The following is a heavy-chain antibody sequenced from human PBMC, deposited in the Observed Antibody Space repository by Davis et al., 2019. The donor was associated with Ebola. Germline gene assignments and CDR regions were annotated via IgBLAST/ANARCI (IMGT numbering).Heavy chain of an antibody. CDR3: ARDQDYYGSGSHTNWFDP. Sequence: SVKVSCKASGGTFSSYAISWVRQAPGQGLEWMGRIIPILGIANYAQKFQGRVTITADKSTSTAYMELSSLRSEDTAVYYCARDQDYYGSGSHTNWFDPWGQGTLVTVSS. J-gene: IGHJ5*02. V-gene: IGHV1-69*04. D-gene: IGHD3-10*01. CDR1: GGTFSSYA. CDR2: IIPILGIA.